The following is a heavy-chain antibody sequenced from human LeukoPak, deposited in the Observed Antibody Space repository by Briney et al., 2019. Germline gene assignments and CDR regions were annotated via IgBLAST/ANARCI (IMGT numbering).Heavy chain of an antibody. Sequence: ASVKVSCAVSGYTLTELSMHWVRQAPGKGLEWMGGFDPEDGETIYAQKFQGRVTMTRDTSTNTAYMELSALTSEDTAVYYCARNPPRTGDFNSWGQGALVTVSS. J-gene: IGHJ4*02. V-gene: IGHV1-24*01. CDR2: FDPEDGET. CDR3: ARNPPRTGDFNS. CDR1: GYTLTELS. D-gene: IGHD7-27*01.